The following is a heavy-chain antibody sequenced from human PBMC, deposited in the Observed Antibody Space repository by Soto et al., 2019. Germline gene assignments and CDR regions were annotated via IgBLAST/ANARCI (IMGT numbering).Heavy chain of an antibody. CDR3: ARPFSGYCSGGSRYGFDP. CDR2: INSDGSST. J-gene: IGHJ5*02. V-gene: IGHV3-74*01. Sequence: GGSLRLSCAASGFTFSSYWMHWVRQAPGKGLVWVSRINSDGSSTSYADSVKGRFTISRDNAKNTLYLQMNSLRAEDTAVYYCARPFSGYCSGGSRYGFDPWGQGTLVTVSS. CDR1: GFTFSSYW. D-gene: IGHD2-15*01.